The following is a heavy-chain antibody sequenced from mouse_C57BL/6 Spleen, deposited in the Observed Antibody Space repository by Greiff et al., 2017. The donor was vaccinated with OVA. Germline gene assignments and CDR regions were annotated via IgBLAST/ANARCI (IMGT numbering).Heavy chain of an antibody. D-gene: IGHD4-1*02. CDR3: ARERANWVYYFDY. Sequence: EVQLQQSGPELVKPGASVKMSCKASGYTFTDYNMHWVKQSHGKSLEWIGYINPNNGGTSYNQKFKGKATLTVNKSSSTAYMELRSLTSEDSAVYFCARERANWVYYFDYWGQGTTLTVSS. J-gene: IGHJ2*01. CDR2: INPNNGGT. CDR1: GYTFTDYN. V-gene: IGHV1-22*01.